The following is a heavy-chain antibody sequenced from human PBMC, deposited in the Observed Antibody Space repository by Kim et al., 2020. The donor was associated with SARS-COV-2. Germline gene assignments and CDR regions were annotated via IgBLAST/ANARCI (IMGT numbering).Heavy chain of an antibody. CDR3: ARESARSTVTDFAF. J-gene: IGHJ4*02. D-gene: IGHD2-21*02. CDR1: GYTFDSYA. CDR2: INAGNTNT. Sequence: ASVKVSCKTSGYTFDSYAMHWVRQAPGQRLEWMGWINAGNTNTIYSQKFQGRVTISRDTSTSSTYMELTSLRSEDSATYYCARESARSTVTDFAFWGQGT. V-gene: IGHV1-3*01.